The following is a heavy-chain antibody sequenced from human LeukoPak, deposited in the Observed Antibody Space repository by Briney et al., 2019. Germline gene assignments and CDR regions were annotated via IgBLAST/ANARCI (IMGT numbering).Heavy chain of an antibody. CDR1: GYTFTIYG. J-gene: IGHJ4*02. CDR3: AREAFTTRCYDS. D-gene: IGHD4/OR15-4a*01. Sequence: ASVTVSCKASGYTFTIYGISWVRQAPGQGLEWMGWISGYNGNTDYAQKLQGRVTMTTDTSTSTVYMELRSLRSDDTAVYYCAREAFTTRCYDSWGQGTLVTVSS. V-gene: IGHV1-18*01. CDR2: ISGYNGNT.